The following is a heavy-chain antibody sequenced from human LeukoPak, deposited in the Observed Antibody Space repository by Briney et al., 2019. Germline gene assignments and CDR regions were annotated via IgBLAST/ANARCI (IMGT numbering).Heavy chain of an antibody. J-gene: IGHJ6*03. CDR3: ARGLGYYDFWSGYSYPRYYYMDV. V-gene: IGHV4-61*02. D-gene: IGHD3-3*01. Sequence: SETLSLTCNVSGDSISSGSYYWTWIRQPAGKGLEWIGRIYTTGSTNYNPSLKSRVTMSVDTSKNQFSLKLSSVTAADTAVYYCARGLGYYDFWSGYSYPRYYYMDVWGKGTTVTVSS. CDR1: GDSISSGSYY. CDR2: IYTTGST.